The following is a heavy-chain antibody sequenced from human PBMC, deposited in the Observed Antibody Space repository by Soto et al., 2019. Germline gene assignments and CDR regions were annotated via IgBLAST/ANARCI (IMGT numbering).Heavy chain of an antibody. D-gene: IGHD5-18*01. CDR2: IYYSGTT. CDR1: GGSISSGDYY. CDR3: ARALIQLWPHYYYGMDV. J-gene: IGHJ6*02. V-gene: IGHV4-30-4*01. Sequence: SETLSLTCTVSGGSISSGDYYWSWIRQPPGKGLEWIGYIYYSGTTYYNPSLKSRVTISVDTSKNQFSLKVDSVTSADTAVYYCARALIQLWPHYYYGMDVWRQGTTVSVSS.